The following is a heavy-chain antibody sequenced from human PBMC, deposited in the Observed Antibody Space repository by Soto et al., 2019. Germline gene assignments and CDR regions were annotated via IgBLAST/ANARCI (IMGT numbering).Heavy chain of an antibody. J-gene: IGHJ1*01. CDR3: ARLPRYDFWT. CDR1: VGSISINNYY. D-gene: IGHD3-3*01. V-gene: IGHV4-39*01. CDR2: ILYTGST. Sequence: QLQLQESGPGLVKPSETLSLTCTVSVGSISINNYYWGWIRQPPGKGLQWIGNILYTGSTSYNPSLSSRVTMSVDTSKSQFSLKLTSGTAADTAIYYCARLPRYDFWTWGQGTLVTVSS.